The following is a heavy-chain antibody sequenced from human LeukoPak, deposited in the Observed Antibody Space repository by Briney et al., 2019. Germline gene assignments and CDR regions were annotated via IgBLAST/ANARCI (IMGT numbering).Heavy chain of an antibody. CDR3: ARRSYYYDSSGYYYFDY. CDR2: ISWNGGST. Sequence: PGGSLRLSCAASGFTFDDYGMSWVRQAPAKGLEWVTAISWNGGSTGYADSVKGRFTISRDNAKNYLYLQMNSLRAEDTALYYCARRSYYYDSSGYYYFDYWGQGTLVTVSS. CDR1: GFTFDDYG. J-gene: IGHJ4*02. D-gene: IGHD3-22*01. V-gene: IGHV3-20*04.